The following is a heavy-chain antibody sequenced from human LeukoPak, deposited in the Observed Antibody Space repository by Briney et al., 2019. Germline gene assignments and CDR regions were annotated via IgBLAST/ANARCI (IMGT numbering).Heavy chain of an antibody. CDR1: GGSISGYY. V-gene: IGHV4-4*09. J-gene: IGHJ4*02. Sequence: KPSETLSLTCSVSGGSISGYYWSWIRQPPGKGLEWIGHIYTSGSTNYNPSLKSRLTISVDTSKNQFSLQLTSVSAADTAAYYCARHKAYSGYDFLDYWGQGTLVTVSS. CDR2: IYTSGST. CDR3: ARHKAYSGYDFLDY. D-gene: IGHD5-12*01.